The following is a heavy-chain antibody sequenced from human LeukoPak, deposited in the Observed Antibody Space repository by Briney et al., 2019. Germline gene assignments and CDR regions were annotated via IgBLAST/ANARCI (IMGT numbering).Heavy chain of an antibody. CDR2: ISAYNGNT. D-gene: IGHD5-18*01. Sequence: AASVKVSFKASGYTFTSYSINWVRQAPGQGLEWMGWISAYNGNTNYAQKLQGRVTMTTDTPTSTAYMELRSLRSDDTAVYYCARSTSMITEFDYWGQGTLVTVSS. V-gene: IGHV1-18*04. CDR1: GYTFTSYS. CDR3: ARSTSMITEFDY. J-gene: IGHJ4*02.